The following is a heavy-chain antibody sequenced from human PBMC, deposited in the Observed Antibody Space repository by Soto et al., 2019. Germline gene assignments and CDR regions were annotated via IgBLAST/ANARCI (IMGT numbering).Heavy chain of an antibody. J-gene: IGHJ4*02. CDR1: GGTFSSYA. CDR2: IIPIFGTA. V-gene: IGHV1-69*01. D-gene: IGHD3-10*01. CDR3: ARAPPNYYGSGSYRPLDY. Sequence: QVQLVQSGAEVKKPGSSVKVSCKASGGTFSSYAISWVRQAPGQGLEWMGGIIPIFGTANYAQKFQGRVTITADESTSTAYMELSSLRSEDTAVYYCARAPPNYYGSGSYRPLDYWGQGTLVTVSS.